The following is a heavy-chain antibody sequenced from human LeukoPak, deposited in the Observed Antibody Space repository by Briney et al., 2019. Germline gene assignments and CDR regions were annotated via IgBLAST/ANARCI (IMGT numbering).Heavy chain of an antibody. D-gene: IGHD2-2*01. Sequence: SETLSLTCTVSGGSISSSSYYWGWIRQPPGKGLEWIGTIYYSGSTYYNPSLKSRVTISVDTSKNQFSLKLSSVTAADTAVYYCARHVVVPAALGLNYYYYMDVWGKGTTVTVSS. J-gene: IGHJ6*03. CDR3: ARHVVVPAALGLNYYYYMDV. CDR1: GGSISSSSYY. CDR2: IYYSGST. V-gene: IGHV4-39*01.